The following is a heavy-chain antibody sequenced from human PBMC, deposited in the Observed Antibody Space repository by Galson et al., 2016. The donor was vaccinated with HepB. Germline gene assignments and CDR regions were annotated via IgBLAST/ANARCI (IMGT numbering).Heavy chain of an antibody. Sequence: SLRLSCAGSGFTFSTFDIHWVRQPAGEGLEWVSGVDSAGDTYYGVSAKGRFTIFRDNDKNSLYLQMNVLRAGDSALSYCTRSIGGSGRLRGAFDIWGQGTVVTVSS. CDR2: VDSAGDT. V-gene: IGHV3-13*01. D-gene: IGHD2-15*01. CDR1: GFTFSTFD. J-gene: IGHJ3*02. CDR3: TRSIGGSGRLRGAFDI.